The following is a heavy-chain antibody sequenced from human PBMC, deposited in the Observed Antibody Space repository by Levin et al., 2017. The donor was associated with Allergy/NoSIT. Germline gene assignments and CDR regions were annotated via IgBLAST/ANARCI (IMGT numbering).Heavy chain of an antibody. J-gene: IGHJ6*02. CDR3: AKDWSDYGSGSYWVDYYYYYGMDV. CDR1: GFTFSSYG. CDR2: ISYDGSNK. Sequence: GGSLRLSCAASGFTFSSYGMHWVRQAPGKGLEWVAVISYDGSNKYYADSVKGRFTISRDNSKNTLYLQMNSLRAEDTAVYYCAKDWSDYGSGSYWVDYYYYYGMDVWGQGTTVTVSS. D-gene: IGHD3-10*01. V-gene: IGHV3-30*18.